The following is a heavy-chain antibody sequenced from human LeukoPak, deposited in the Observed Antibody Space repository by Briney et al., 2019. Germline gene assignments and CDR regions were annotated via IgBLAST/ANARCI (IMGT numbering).Heavy chain of an antibody. Sequence: PSETLSLTCTVSGYSISSGYYWGWIRQPPGKGLEWIGSIYHSGSTYYNPSLKSRVTISVDTSKNQFSLRLSSVTAADTAVYYCARAAAYYYYYMDVWGKGTTVTVS. V-gene: IGHV4-38-2*02. J-gene: IGHJ6*03. CDR2: IYHSGST. CDR1: GYSISSGYY. CDR3: ARAAAYYYYYMDV. D-gene: IGHD6-25*01.